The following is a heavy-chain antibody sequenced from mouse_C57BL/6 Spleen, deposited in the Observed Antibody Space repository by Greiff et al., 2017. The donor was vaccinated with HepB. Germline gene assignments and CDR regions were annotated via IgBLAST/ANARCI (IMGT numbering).Heavy chain of an antibody. CDR1: GYTFTDYE. J-gene: IGHJ2*01. CDR2: IDPETGGT. CDR3: TRRGHY. V-gene: IGHV1-15*01. Sequence: VKVVESGAELVRPGASVTLSCKASGYTFTDYEMHWVKQTPVHGLEWIGAIDPETGGTAYNQKFKGKAILTADKSSSTAYMELRSLTSEDSAVYYCTRRGHYWGQGTTLTVSS.